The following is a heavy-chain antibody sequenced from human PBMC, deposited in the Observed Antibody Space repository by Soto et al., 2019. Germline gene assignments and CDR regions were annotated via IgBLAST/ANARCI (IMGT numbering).Heavy chain of an antibody. V-gene: IGHV1-3*01. CDR1: GYTFTAFA. J-gene: IGHJ6*02. CDR3: ARGYTYDSGSYFGMDV. CDR2: INVGNGDT. D-gene: IGHD3-10*01. Sequence: ASVKVSCKTSGYTFTAFAVHWVRQASGQRLEWMGWINVGNGDTKSSQNLQGRVTITRDTSASTVYMELNSLRSEDTAVYYCARGYTYDSGSYFGMDVWGQGTTVTVSS.